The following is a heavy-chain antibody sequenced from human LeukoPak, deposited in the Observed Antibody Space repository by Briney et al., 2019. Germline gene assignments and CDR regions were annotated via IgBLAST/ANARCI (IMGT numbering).Heavy chain of an antibody. Sequence: ASVKVSCKASGYTFTSYYMHWVRQAPGQGLEWMGIINPSGGSTSYAQKFQGRVTMTRDTSTSTVYMELSSLRSEGTAVYYCARRVPGYDSSGYYYWFDPWGQGTLVTVSS. V-gene: IGHV1-46*01. CDR1: GYTFTSYY. J-gene: IGHJ5*02. CDR2: INPSGGST. D-gene: IGHD3-22*01. CDR3: ARRVPGYDSSGYYYWFDP.